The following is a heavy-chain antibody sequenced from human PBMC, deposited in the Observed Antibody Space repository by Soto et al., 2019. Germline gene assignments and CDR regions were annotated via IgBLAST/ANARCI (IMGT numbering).Heavy chain of an antibody. CDR1: GASLSRYY. J-gene: IGHJ5*02. CDR3: VRDGAKNLRDRFEP. CDR2: IYATGDT. V-gene: IGHV4-4*07. D-gene: IGHD3-16*01. Sequence: SETLSLTCNVSGASLSRYYWSWIRQPPGKGLEWIGRIYATGDTDYNPSLKSRISMSVDMSKKQFSLTLRSVTAADTAIYYCVRDGAKNLRDRFEPWGRGILVTVSS.